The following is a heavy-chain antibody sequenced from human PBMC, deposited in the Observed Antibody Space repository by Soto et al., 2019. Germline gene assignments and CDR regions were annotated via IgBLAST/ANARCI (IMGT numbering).Heavy chain of an antibody. J-gene: IGHJ4*02. Sequence: QVQLVQSGAEVKKPGASVKVSCKASGYTFTSYGISWVRQAPGQGLEWMGWISAYNGNTNYAQKLQGRVTMTTDTSTSTAYMELRSLRSDDTAVYYCARDEGERVQTAMVLYYFDYWGQGTLVTVSS. V-gene: IGHV1-18*01. CDR3: ARDEGERVQTAMVLYYFDY. D-gene: IGHD5-18*01. CDR1: GYTFTSYG. CDR2: ISAYNGNT.